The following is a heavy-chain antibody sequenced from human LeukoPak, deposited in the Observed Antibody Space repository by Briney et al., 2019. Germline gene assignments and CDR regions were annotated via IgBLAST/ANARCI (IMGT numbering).Heavy chain of an antibody. Sequence: PGGSLRLSCAASGFTFSSYAMSWVRQAPGKGLEWVSAISGSGGSTYYADSVKGRFTISRDNSKNTLYLQMNSLRAEDTAVYYCARAEASTLKYYYYYMDVWGKGTTVTISS. V-gene: IGHV3-23*01. J-gene: IGHJ6*03. D-gene: IGHD1-14*01. CDR1: GFTFSSYA. CDR3: ARAEASTLKYYYYYMDV. CDR2: ISGSGGST.